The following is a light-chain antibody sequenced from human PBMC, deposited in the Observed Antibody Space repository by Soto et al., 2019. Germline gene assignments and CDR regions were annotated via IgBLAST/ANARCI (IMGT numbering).Light chain of an antibody. CDR2: TAS. J-gene: IGKJ4*01. CDR3: QQSYTTPLT. V-gene: IGKV1-39*01. Sequence: DIQMTQSPSSLSASVGDRVTITCRASQNIGNYLNWYQHKAGKAPKFLIYTASTLQSGVPSRFSGSRSGADFTLTISSVQFEDFATYYCQQSYTTPLTFGGGTQEEIK. CDR1: QNIGNY.